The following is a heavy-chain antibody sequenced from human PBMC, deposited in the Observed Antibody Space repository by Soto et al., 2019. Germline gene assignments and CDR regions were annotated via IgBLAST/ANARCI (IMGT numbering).Heavy chain of an antibody. CDR2: IRSKPNNYAT. D-gene: IGHD3-16*02. CDR1: GFPFSDSA. Sequence: EVQLVESGGGLVQPGGSLKLSCAASGFPFSDSAMHWVRQASGTGLEWVGRIRSKPNNYATTAAASVKGRFTGARADSKSTGYLQKYSLKTEDAAVYYCGIFSRYLSWYFDLWGGGTLVTVSP. J-gene: IGHJ2*01. V-gene: IGHV3-73*02. CDR3: GIFSRYLSWYFDL.